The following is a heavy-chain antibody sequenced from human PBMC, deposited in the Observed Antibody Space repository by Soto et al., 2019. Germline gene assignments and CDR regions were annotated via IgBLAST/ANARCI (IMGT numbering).Heavy chain of an antibody. J-gene: IGHJ6*02. CDR2: INPNSGDT. CDR1: GYTFTGYY. Sequence: ASVKVSCKASGYTFTGYYMHWVRQAPGQGPECMGWINPNSGDTNYAQKFQGRVTMTRDTSISTAYMELSRLRSDDSAVYYCARVTGDYHYYQGLDVWGQGTTVTVSS. D-gene: IGHD3-9*01. CDR3: ARVTGDYHYYQGLDV. V-gene: IGHV1-2*02.